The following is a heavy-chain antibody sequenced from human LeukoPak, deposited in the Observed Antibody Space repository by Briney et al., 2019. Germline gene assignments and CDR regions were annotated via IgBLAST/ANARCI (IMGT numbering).Heavy chain of an antibody. J-gene: IGHJ3*02. CDR3: AKDLGYCSSTSCGI. CDR2: ISSSGYTI. Sequence: GGSLRLSCAASGFTFNNYEMNWVRQAPGKGLEWVSYISSSGYTIYYADSVKGRFTISRDNSKNTLYLQMNSLRAEDTAVYYCAKDLGYCSSTSCGIWGQGTMVTVSS. D-gene: IGHD2-2*01. CDR1: GFTFNNYE. V-gene: IGHV3-48*03.